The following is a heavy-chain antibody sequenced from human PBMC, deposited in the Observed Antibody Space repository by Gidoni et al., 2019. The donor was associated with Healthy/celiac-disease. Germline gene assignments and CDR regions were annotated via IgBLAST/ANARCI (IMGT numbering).Heavy chain of an antibody. Sequence: EVQLVESGGGLVKPGGSLRLSCAASGFTFSNAWMSWVRQAPGKGLDWVGRIKRKTDGGTTDYAAPVKGRFTISRDDSKNTLYLQMNSLKTEDTAVYYCTTTTVTTLAYAFDIWGQGTMVTVSS. CDR2: IKRKTDGGTT. CDR3: TTTTVTTLAYAFDI. D-gene: IGHD4-17*01. CDR1: GFTFSNAW. J-gene: IGHJ3*02. V-gene: IGHV3-15*01.